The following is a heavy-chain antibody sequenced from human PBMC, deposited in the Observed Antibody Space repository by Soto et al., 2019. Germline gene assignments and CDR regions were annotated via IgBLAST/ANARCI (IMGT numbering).Heavy chain of an antibody. Sequence: SVKVSCKASGGTFSSYAISWVRQAPGQGLEWMGGIIPIFGTANYAQKFQGRVTITADESTSTAYMELSSLRSEDTAVYYCAGGFSSYCSGGSCLDYWGQGTLVTVSS. V-gene: IGHV1-69*13. CDR1: GGTFSSYA. D-gene: IGHD2-15*01. CDR2: IIPIFGTA. CDR3: AGGFSSYCSGGSCLDY. J-gene: IGHJ4*02.